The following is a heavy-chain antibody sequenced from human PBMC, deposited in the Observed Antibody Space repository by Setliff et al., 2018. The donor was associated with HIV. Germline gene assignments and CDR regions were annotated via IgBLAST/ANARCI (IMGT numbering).Heavy chain of an antibody. CDR3: AREIGDYYDSSGYYPPTDYYYGMDV. CDR2: ISAYNGNT. CDR1: GYTFTSYD. V-gene: IGHV1-18*01. J-gene: IGHJ6*02. D-gene: IGHD3-22*01. Sequence: ASVKVSCKASGYTFTSYDISWVRQAPGQGLEWMGWISAYNGNTNYAQKLQDRVTMTTDTSTSTAYMELRSLRSDDTAVYYCAREIGDYYDSSGYYPPTDYYYGMDVWGQGTTVTAP.